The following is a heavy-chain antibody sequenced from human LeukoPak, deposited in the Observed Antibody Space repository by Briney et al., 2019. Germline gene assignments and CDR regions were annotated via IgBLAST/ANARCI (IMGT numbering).Heavy chain of an antibody. V-gene: IGHV4-34*01. CDR2: INHSGST. CDR1: GGSSSGYY. J-gene: IGHJ5*02. Sequence: PSETLSLTCAVYGGSSSGYYWSWISQPPGKGLEWIGEINHSGSTNYNPSLKSRVTISVDTSKNQFSLKLSSVTAADTAVYYCARGLLTGYSSGWYVGSYNWFDPWGQGTLVTVSS. CDR3: ARGLLTGYSSGWYVGSYNWFDP. D-gene: IGHD6-13*01.